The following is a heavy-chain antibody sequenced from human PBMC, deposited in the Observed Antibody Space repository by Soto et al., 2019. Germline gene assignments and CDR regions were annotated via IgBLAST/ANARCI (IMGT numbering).Heavy chain of an antibody. V-gene: IGHV1-18*01. CDR2: ISAYNGNT. Sequence: QVQLVQSGAEVKKPGASVKVSCKASGYTFTSYGSNWVRQAPGQGLEWLGWISAYNGNTNYAQKLQGRVTMTTDTTTSTAYMELMSLRSDDTPVYYCERFGVVVAAGDYWGQRTLVTVSS. CDR3: ERFGVVVAAGDY. J-gene: IGHJ4*02. CDR1: GYTFTSYG. D-gene: IGHD2-15*01.